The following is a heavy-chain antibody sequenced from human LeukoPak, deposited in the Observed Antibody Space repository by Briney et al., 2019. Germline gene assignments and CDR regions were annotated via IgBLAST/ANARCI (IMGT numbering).Heavy chain of an antibody. CDR1: DGTISSYY. Sequence: SETLSLTCIVSDGTISSYYWSWVRQSAGKGLEWLGHVDSSGSPTYNPSLDSRVTISVDKTKRQFCLQLRSVTAADTAVYYCARNRRGHTVVVTRFFDIWGRGTRVTVSS. CDR3: ARNRRGHTVVVTRFFDI. D-gene: IGHD2-21*02. V-gene: IGHV4-4*07. CDR2: VDSSGSP. J-gene: IGHJ2*01.